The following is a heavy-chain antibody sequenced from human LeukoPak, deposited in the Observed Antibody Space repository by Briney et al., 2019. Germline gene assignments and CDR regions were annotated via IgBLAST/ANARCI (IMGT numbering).Heavy chain of an antibody. J-gene: IGHJ4*02. CDR3: ARDPQPYDILTGYAC. CDR2: ISSSSSYI. D-gene: IGHD3-9*01. CDR1: GFTFSSYS. Sequence: GGSLRLSCAASGFTFSSYSMNWARQAPGKGLEWVSSISSSSSYIYYADPVKGRFTISRDNAKNSLYLQMNSLRAEDTAVYYCARDPQPYDILTGYACWGQGTLVTVSS. V-gene: IGHV3-21*03.